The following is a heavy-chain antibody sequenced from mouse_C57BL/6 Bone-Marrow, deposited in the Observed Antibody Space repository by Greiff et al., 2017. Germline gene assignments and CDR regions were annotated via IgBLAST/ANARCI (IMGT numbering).Heavy chain of an antibody. CDR2: ISSGSSTI. J-gene: IGHJ1*03. D-gene: IGHD2-3*01. CDR3: ARKGDGYPYWYFDV. V-gene: IGHV5-17*01. Sequence: DVQLVESGGGLVKPGGSLKLSCAASGFTFSDYGMHWVRQAPEKGLEWVAYISSGSSTIYYADTVKGRFTISRDNAKNTLFLQMTSLRSEDTAMYYWARKGDGYPYWYFDVWGTGTTVTVSS. CDR1: GFTFSDYG.